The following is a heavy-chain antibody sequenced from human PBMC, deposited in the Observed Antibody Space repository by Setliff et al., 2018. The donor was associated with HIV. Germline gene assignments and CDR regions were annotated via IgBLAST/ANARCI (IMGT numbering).Heavy chain of an antibody. D-gene: IGHD6-19*01. CDR2: AFYTGFA. V-gene: IGHV4-59*12. J-gene: IGHJ3*02. CDR1: GDSIRGYY. Sequence: ASETLSLTCTVSGDSIRGYYWSWIRQPPGKGLEWMGYAFYTGFAAYNPSLKSRLTIPVDTSKSQFSLRLTSVTAADTAVYYCAREDIAVASAFDIWGQGTMVTVSS. CDR3: AREDIAVASAFDI.